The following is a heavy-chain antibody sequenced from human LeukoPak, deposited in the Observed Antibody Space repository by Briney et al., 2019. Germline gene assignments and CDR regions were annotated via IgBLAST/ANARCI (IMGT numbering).Heavy chain of an antibody. J-gene: IGHJ4*02. Sequence: ASVKVSCKASGYTFTGYYMHWVRQAPGQGLEWMGWINPNSGGTNYAQKVQGRVTMTRDTSISTAYMELSRLRSDDTAVYYCARDWAFRITGTTLPDYWGQGTLVTVSS. CDR2: INPNSGGT. CDR1: GYTFTGYY. CDR3: ARDWAFRITGTTLPDY. V-gene: IGHV1-2*02. D-gene: IGHD1-7*01.